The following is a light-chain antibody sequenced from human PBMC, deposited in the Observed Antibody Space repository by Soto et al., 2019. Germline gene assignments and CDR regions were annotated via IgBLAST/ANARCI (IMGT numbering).Light chain of an antibody. V-gene: IGLV2-14*01. CDR2: GVS. Sequence: QSALTPPAYVSASPGPLTTISFTVGKNDIVSSDYVSWYQQHPGKAPILIIYGVSNRPSGTSDRFSGSKSGNTDSLTISGLQSGDEADYYCSSSTSSNTLVFGGGTKVTVL. CDR3: SSSTSSNTLV. CDR1: KNDIVSSDY. J-gene: IGLJ3*02.